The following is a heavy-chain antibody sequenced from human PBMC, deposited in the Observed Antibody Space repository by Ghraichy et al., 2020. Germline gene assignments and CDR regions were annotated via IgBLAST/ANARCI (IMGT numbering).Heavy chain of an antibody. CDR1: GGSFSGYY. J-gene: IGHJ3*02. D-gene: IGHD3-9*01. CDR3: ARVRVRYFDWSHPYDAFDI. V-gene: IGHV4-34*01. Sequence: SQTLSLTCAVYGGSFSGYYWSWIRQPPGKGLEWIGEINHSGSTNYNPSLKSRVTISVDTSKNQFSLKLSSVTAADTAVYYCARVRVRYFDWSHPYDAFDIWGQGTMVTVSS. CDR2: INHSGST.